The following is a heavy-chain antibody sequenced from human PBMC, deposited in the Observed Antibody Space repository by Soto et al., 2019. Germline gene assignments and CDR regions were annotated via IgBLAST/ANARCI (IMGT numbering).Heavy chain of an antibody. J-gene: IGHJ4*02. CDR1: GFDFSNSG. D-gene: IGHD2-8*02. Sequence: QVKLVESGGGVVQPGTSLRLSCTASGFDFSNSGIQWVRQTPGKGLEWVALISFDGDKYCVDSVKGRFTISRDNPTNTVYLLMNRLRPEDTGVYYCARDYARGWCQFWGQGSLVTVSS. CDR3: ARDYARGWCQF. V-gene: IGHV3-30*03. CDR2: ISFDGDK.